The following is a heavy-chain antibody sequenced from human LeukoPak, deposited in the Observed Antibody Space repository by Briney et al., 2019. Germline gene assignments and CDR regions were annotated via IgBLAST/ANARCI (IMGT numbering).Heavy chain of an antibody. J-gene: IGHJ4*02. D-gene: IGHD3-10*01. CDR2: ISAYNGNT. V-gene: IGHV1-18*01. CDR3: ARANGYYYGSGSYGSSDY. CDR1: GYTFTSYG. Sequence: GASVKVSCKASGYTFTSYGISWVRQAPGQWLEWMGWISAYNGNTNYAQKLQGRVTMTTDTSTSTAYMELRSLRSDDTAVYYCARANGYYYGSGSYGSSDYWGQGTLVTVSS.